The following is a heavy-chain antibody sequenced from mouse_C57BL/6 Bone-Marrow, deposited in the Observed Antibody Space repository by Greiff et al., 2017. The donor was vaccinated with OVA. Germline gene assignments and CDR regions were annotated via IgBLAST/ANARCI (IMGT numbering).Heavy chain of an antibody. CDR1: GYTFTSYW. J-gene: IGHJ3*01. V-gene: IGHV1-64*01. CDR2: IHPNSGST. D-gene: IGHD2-1*01. Sequence: VQLQQPGAELVKPGASVKLSCKASGYTFTSYWMHWVKQRPGQGLEWIGMIHPNSGSTNYKEKFKSKATLTVDNSSSTAYMQLSSLTSEDSEVYYCADEDYGSYVWAGFAYWGQGTLVTVSA. CDR3: ADEDYGSYVWAGFAY.